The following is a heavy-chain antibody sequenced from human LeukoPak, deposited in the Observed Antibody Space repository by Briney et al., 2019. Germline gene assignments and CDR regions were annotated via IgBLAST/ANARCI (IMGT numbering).Heavy chain of an antibody. V-gene: IGHV4-4*08. J-gene: IGHJ4*02. CDR3: ARGVTIFGVVIKYYFDY. Sequence: PSETLSLTCTVSGDSISSYYWNWIRQPPGKGLEWIGRIYTSGSTNYNPSLKSRVTISVDTSKNQFSLKLSSVTAADTAVYYCARGVTIFGVVIKYYFDYWGQGTLVTVSS. CDR2: IYTSGST. CDR1: GDSISSYY. D-gene: IGHD3-3*01.